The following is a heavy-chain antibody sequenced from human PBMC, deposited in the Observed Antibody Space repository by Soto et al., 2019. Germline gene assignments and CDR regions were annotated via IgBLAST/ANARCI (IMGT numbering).Heavy chain of an antibody. V-gene: IGHV3-30-3*01. CDR3: ARDGSRIVVVPAAEYIDY. Sequence: QVQLVESGGGVVQPGRSLRLSCAASGFTFSSYAMHWVRQAPGKGLEWVAVIAYDGSNKYYADSVKGRFTISRDNSKNTLYRQMNSLRAEDTAVYYCARDGSRIVVVPAAEYIDYWGQGTLVAVSS. D-gene: IGHD2-2*01. CDR2: IAYDGSNK. CDR1: GFTFSSYA. J-gene: IGHJ4*02.